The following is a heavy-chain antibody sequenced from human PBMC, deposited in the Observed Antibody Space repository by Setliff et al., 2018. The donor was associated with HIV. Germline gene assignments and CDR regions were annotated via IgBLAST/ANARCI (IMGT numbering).Heavy chain of an antibody. CDR1: GYTFTDYY. J-gene: IGHJ4*02. Sequence: GASVKVSCKTSGYTFTDYYIHWVRQAPGHGLEWMGWINPNSGDTNYAQKFQGRVTMTTDTSISTAYMELSRLRSDDTAVYYCATLDYWGQGTLVTVSS. V-gene: IGHV1-2*02. CDR2: INPNSGDT. CDR3: ATLDY.